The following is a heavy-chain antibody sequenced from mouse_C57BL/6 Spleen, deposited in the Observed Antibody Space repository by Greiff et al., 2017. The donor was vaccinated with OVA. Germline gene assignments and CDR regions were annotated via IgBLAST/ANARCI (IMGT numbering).Heavy chain of an antibody. Sequence: QVQLQQPGAELVKPGASVKLSCKASGYTFTSYWMQWVQQRPGQGLEWIGEIDPSDSYTNYNQKFKGKATLTVDTSSSTAYMQLSSLTSEDSAVYCGARRDYGRAMDYWGQGTSVTVSS. D-gene: IGHD1-1*01. V-gene: IGHV1-50*01. J-gene: IGHJ4*01. CDR1: GYTFTSYW. CDR3: ARRDYGRAMDY. CDR2: IDPSDSYT.